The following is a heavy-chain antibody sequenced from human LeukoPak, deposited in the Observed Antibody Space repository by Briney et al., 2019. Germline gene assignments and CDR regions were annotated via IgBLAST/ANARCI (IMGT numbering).Heavy chain of an antibody. Sequence: TSETLSLTCAVSGGSISSSNWWSWVRQPPGKGLEWIAEIYHSGSTNYNPSLKSRVTISVDKSKNQFSLKLSSVTAADTAVYYCARVAYYYDSSGYPIWNAFDIWGQGTMVTVSS. CDR3: ARVAYYYDSSGYPIWNAFDI. CDR1: GGSISSSNW. D-gene: IGHD3-22*01. CDR2: IYHSGST. J-gene: IGHJ3*02. V-gene: IGHV4-4*02.